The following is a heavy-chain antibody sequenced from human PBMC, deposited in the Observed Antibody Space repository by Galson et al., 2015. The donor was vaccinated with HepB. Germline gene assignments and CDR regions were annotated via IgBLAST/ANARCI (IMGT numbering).Heavy chain of an antibody. CDR3: AKDYGSGWCFDY. D-gene: IGHD6-19*01. V-gene: IGHV3-30*18. CDR2: ISYDGSNK. J-gene: IGHJ4*02. CDR1: GFTFSSYG. Sequence: SLRLSCAASGFTFSSYGMHWVRQAPGKGLEWVAVISYDGSNKYYADSVKGRFTISRDNSKNTLYLQMNSLRAEDTAVYYCAKDYGSGWCFDYWGQGTLVTVSS.